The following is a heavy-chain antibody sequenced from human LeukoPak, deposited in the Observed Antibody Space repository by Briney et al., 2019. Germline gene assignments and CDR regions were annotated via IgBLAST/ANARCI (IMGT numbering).Heavy chain of an antibody. D-gene: IGHD3-16*02. CDR1: RFTSRSYE. Sequence: GGSLRHSRAPPRFTSRSYEMNSVPPAPGKGLEWVSYINSSGSTIYYADAVKGRFTISRDNATNPLYLQMNSLRAEDTAVYYCAREGFYVWGSYRYTGVGRRAYWGQGTLVTVSS. J-gene: IGHJ4*02. V-gene: IGHV3-48*03. CDR2: INSSGSTI. CDR3: AREGFYVWGSYRYTGVGRRAY.